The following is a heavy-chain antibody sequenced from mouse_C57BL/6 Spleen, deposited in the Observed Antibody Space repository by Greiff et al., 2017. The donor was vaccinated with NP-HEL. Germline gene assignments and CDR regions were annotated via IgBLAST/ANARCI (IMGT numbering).Heavy chain of an antibody. V-gene: IGHV1-55*01. D-gene: IGHD5-1*01. CDR3: ARRTYNTGY. CDR2: LYPGSGST. Sequence: QVQLQQPGAELVKPGASVKMSCKASGYTFTSYWITWVKQRPGQGLEWIGDLYPGSGSTSYNEKFKSKATLTVDTSSGTAYMQLSSLTSEDSAVYYCARRTYNTGYWGQSTTLTVS. J-gene: IGHJ2*01. CDR1: GYTFTSYW.